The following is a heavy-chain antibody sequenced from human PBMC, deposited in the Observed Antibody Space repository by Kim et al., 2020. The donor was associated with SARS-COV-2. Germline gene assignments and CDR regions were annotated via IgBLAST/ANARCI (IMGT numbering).Heavy chain of an antibody. V-gene: IGHV3-23*01. Sequence: YTDSVKGRFTISRDNSKNTLYLQMNSLRAEDTAVYYCAKSSSNWYGDFDYWGQGTLVTVSS. D-gene: IGHD6-13*01. J-gene: IGHJ4*02. CDR3: AKSSSNWYGDFDY.